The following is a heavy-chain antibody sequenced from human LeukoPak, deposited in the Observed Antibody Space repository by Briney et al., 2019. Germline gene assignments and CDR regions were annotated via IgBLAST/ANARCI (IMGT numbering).Heavy chain of an antibody. J-gene: IGHJ5*02. V-gene: IGHV1-2*02. CDR2: INPNSGGT. CDR3: ARDQGSSTTGWFDP. Sequence: GASVKVSCKASGYTFTGHYMHWVRQAPGQGLEWMGWINPNSGGTNYAQKFQGRVTMTRDTSISTAYMELSRLRSDDTAVYYCARDQGSSTTGWFDPWGQGTLVTVSS. D-gene: IGHD6-6*01. CDR1: GYTFTGHY.